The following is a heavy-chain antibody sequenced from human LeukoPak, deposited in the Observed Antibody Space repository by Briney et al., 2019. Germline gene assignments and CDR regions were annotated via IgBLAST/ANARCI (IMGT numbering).Heavy chain of an antibody. V-gene: IGHV3-7*01. Sequence: GGSLRLSCAASGFTFSSYWMSWVRQAPGKGLEWVANIKQDGSEKYYVDSVKGRFTISRDNAKNSLYLQMNSLRAEDTAVYYCARELNDFWSGYYYYYYMDVWGKGTTVTVSS. J-gene: IGHJ6*03. CDR3: ARELNDFWSGYYYYYYMDV. D-gene: IGHD3-3*01. CDR1: GFTFSSYW. CDR2: IKQDGSEK.